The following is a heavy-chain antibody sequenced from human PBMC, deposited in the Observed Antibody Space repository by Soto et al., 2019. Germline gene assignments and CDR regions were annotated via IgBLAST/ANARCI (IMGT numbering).Heavy chain of an antibody. CDR1: GGSISSYY. J-gene: IGHJ6*02. Sequence: PSETLSLTCTVSGGSISSYYWSWIRQPPGKGLEWIGYIYYSGSTNYNPSLKSRVTISVDTSKNQFSLKLSSVTAADTAVYYCARVWGSGGYYYYYGMDVWGQGATVT. CDR3: ARVWGSGGYYYYYGMDV. D-gene: IGHD3-10*01. CDR2: IYYSGST. V-gene: IGHV4-59*01.